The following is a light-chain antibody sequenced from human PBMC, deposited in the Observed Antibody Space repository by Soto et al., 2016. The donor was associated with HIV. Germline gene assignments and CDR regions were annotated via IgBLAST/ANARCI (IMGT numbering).Light chain of an antibody. J-gene: IGKJ2*01. CDR3: LQDYNYPYT. Sequence: DIQMSQSPSTLSASVGDRVTITCRASQNISFWLAWYQQKPGKAPHLLMSEASTLQRGVPSRFSGSGSGTEFTLTISSLQPEDSASYFCLQDYNYPYTFGQGTKLEIK. V-gene: IGKV1-5*03. CDR1: QNISFW. CDR2: EAS.